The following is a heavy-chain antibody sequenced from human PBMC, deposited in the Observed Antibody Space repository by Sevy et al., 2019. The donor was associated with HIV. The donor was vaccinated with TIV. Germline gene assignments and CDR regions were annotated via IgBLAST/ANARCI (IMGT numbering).Heavy chain of an antibody. CDR1: GFTFSSYS. CDR2: ISSSSSYI. CDR3: ARDYCSSTSCYRYFDY. J-gene: IGHJ4*02. D-gene: IGHD2-2*01. V-gene: IGHV3-21*01. Sequence: GGSLRLSCAASGFTFSSYSMNWVRQAPGKGLEWVSSISSSSSYIYYADSVKGRFTISRDNAKNSLYLQMNSLRAEDTAVYYCARDYCSSTSCYRYFDYWGQGTLVTVSS.